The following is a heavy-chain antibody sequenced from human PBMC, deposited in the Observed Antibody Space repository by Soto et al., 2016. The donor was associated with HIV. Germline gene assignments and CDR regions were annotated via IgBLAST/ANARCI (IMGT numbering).Heavy chain of an antibody. V-gene: IGHV3-53*01. Sequence: EVQLVESGGGLVQPGGSLRLSCAASGFTVSSNYMSWVRQAPGKGLEWVSVIYSGGSTYYADSVKGRFTISRDNSKNTLYLQMNSLRAEDTAVYYCARVPFPYGSGSYYFDYWGQGTLVTVSS. D-gene: IGHD3-10*01. J-gene: IGHJ4*02. CDR3: ARVPFPYGSGSYYFDY. CDR2: IYSGGST. CDR1: GFTVSSNY.